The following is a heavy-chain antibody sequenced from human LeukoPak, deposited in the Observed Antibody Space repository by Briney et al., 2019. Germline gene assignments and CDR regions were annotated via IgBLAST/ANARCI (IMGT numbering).Heavy chain of an antibody. CDR3: ARSQWLARNDAFDI. CDR2: IYPGDSDT. Sequence: GESLKIPCQGSGYRFTSYWIGWVRPIPGKGLDWMGIIYPGDSDTRYSPSFQGQVTISADKSMSTAYLQWSSLKASDTAMYYCARSQWLARNDAFDIWGQGTMLTVSS. V-gene: IGHV5-51*01. CDR1: GYRFTSYW. D-gene: IGHD6-19*01. J-gene: IGHJ3*02.